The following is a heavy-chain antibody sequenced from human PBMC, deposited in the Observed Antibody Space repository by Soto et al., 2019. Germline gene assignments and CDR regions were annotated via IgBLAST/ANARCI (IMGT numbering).Heavy chain of an antibody. V-gene: IGHV2-5*01. CDR3: AHDYYDGSGYYPHDAFDI. Sequence: SGPTLVNPTQTLTLTCTFSGFSLTTSAVGVGWIRQPPGEALEWLALIYWNDDKRYSPSLKSRLTITKDTSKNQVVLTMTNMDPVDTATYYCAHDYYDGSGYYPHDAFDIWGQGTMVTV. D-gene: IGHD3-22*01. CDR2: IYWNDDK. J-gene: IGHJ3*02. CDR1: GFSLTTSAVG.